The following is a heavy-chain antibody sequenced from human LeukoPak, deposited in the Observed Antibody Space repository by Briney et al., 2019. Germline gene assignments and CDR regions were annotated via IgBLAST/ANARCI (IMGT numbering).Heavy chain of an antibody. D-gene: IGHD5-18*01. CDR2: IKSKTDGGTT. CDR1: GFIFSNAW. Sequence: TGGSLRLSCAASGFIFSNAWMNWVRQAPGKGLEWVGRIKSKTDGGTTDYAAPVKGRFTISRDDSKNTVYLQLNSLKTEDTAVYYCNTFWDTAMVSVAHWGQGTLVSVSS. J-gene: IGHJ4*02. CDR3: NTFWDTAMVSVAH. V-gene: IGHV3-15*07.